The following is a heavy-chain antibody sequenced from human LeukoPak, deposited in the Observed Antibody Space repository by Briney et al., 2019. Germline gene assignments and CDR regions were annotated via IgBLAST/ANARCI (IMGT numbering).Heavy chain of an antibody. CDR2: ISSSGSTI. Sequence: PGGSLRLSCAAFGFTFSDYYMSWIRQAPGKGLEWVSYISSSGSTIYYADSVKGRFTIPRDNAKNSLYLQMNSLRAEDTAVYYCARDREPYVNYYYMDVWGKGTTVTVSS. J-gene: IGHJ6*03. CDR3: ARDREPYVNYYYMDV. D-gene: IGHD1-14*01. V-gene: IGHV3-11*04. CDR1: GFTFSDYY.